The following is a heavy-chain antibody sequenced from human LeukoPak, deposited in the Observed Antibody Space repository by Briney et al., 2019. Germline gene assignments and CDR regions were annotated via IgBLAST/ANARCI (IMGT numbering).Heavy chain of an antibody. J-gene: IGHJ4*02. V-gene: IGHV4-59*01. Sequence: PSETLSLTCTVSGGSISDDYWSWLRQPPGKGLEWIAYIHYSGTTNYNPSLKSRVSISIDTSKKQFSLKVCSVTAADTAVYYCARGASWYNYWGQGTLVTVSS. CDR3: ARGASWYNY. D-gene: IGHD6-13*01. CDR2: IHYSGTT. CDR1: GGSISDDY.